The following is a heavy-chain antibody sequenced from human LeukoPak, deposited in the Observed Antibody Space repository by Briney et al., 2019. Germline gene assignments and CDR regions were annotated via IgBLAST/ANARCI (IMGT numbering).Heavy chain of an antibody. D-gene: IGHD3-16*02. CDR3: ARGSMITFGGVIVPFDY. CDR1: GGSISSYY. Sequence: KPSETLSLTCTVSGGSISSYYWSWIRQPPGKGLEWIGYIYYSGSTNYNPSLKSRVTISVATSKNQFSLKLSSVTAADTAVYYCARGSMITFGGVIVPFDYWGQGTLVTVSS. J-gene: IGHJ4*02. CDR2: IYYSGST. V-gene: IGHV4-59*01.